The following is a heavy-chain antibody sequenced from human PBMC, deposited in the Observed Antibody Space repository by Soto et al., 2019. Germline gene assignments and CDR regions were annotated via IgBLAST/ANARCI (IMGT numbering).Heavy chain of an antibody. D-gene: IGHD5-12*01. CDR1: GGSISSSNYY. CDR2: VDHSGDA. Sequence: QLQLQESGPGLVKPSETLSLTCSVSGGSISSSNYYWGWIRQSPGKGLEWIASVDHSGDAYKNPSLSSRVTVSVDTSKNQFSLKVTSMTAADKGRYFCVRGGGNDPFEYWGQGILVTVSS. CDR3: VRGGGNDPFEY. V-gene: IGHV4-39*07. J-gene: IGHJ4*02.